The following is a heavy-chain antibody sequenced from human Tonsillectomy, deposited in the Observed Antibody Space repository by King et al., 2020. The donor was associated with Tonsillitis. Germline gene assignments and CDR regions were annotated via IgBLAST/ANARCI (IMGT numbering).Heavy chain of an antibody. CDR1: GYSFTSYW. J-gene: IGHJ1*01. CDR3: ARHNPDQYYDNSGYPRGIQH. V-gene: IGHV5-10-1*01. D-gene: IGHD3-22*01. Sequence: QLVQSGAEVKKPGESLRISCKGSGYSFTSYWISWVRQMPGKGLEWMGRIDPTDSYTNYSPSFQGHVTISADKSISTAYLQWSSLKASDTAMYYCARHNPDQYYDNSGYPRGIQHWGQGTLVTVSS. CDR2: IDPTDSYT.